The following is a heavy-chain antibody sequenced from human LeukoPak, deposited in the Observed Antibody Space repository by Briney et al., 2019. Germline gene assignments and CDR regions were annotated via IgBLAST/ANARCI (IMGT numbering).Heavy chain of an antibody. Sequence: ASETLSLTCAVYGGSVRDNYWSWIRQPPGKGLEWIGYIYYSGSTNYNPSLKSRVTISVDTSKNQFSLKLSPVTAADTAVYYCARHLAEGSYYYGMDVWGQGTTVTVSS. CDR1: GGSVRDNY. J-gene: IGHJ6*02. V-gene: IGHV4-59*08. CDR3: ARHLAEGSYYYGMDV. D-gene: IGHD3-10*01. CDR2: IYYSGST.